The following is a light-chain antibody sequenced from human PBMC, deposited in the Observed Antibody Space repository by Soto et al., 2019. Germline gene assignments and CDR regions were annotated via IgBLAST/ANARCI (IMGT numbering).Light chain of an antibody. J-gene: IGLJ2*01. CDR1: SSDVGGYNY. CDR2: DVS. V-gene: IGLV2-14*01. Sequence: QSALTQPASVSGSPGQSITISCTGTSSDVGGYNYVSWYQQYPGKAPKIMIYDVSNRPSGVSNRFSGSKSGNTASLTISGLQPEDEADYYCSSFTSSNTLVFGGGTKLTVL. CDR3: SSFTSSNTLV.